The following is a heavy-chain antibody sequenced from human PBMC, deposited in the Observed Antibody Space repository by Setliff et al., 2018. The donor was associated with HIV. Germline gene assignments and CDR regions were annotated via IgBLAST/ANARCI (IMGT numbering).Heavy chain of an antibody. CDR3: SRDVLTNNYYYYGMDV. CDR1: GFNFGEYA. V-gene: IGHV3-49*04. Sequence: GGSLILSCSASGFNFGEYALSWVRQAPGKGLEWVAFIRTKAYSGTTEYAASVKDRFTISRDDSRSIAYLQMNSLKTEDSAVYYCSRDVLTNNYYYYGMDVWGQGTTVTVSS. CDR2: IRTKAYSGTT. D-gene: IGHD4-4*01. J-gene: IGHJ6*02.